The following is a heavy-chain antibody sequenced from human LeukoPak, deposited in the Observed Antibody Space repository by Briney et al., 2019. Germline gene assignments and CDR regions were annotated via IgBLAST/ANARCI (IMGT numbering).Heavy chain of an antibody. Sequence: GGSLRLSCAAYGFTFSIYSMNWVRQAQGKGLEWVSYISSSSSTIYYADSVKGRFTISRDNAKNSLYLQMNSLRAEDTAVYYCARSSSGLYYYYGMDVWGQGTTVTVSS. CDR3: ARSSSGLYYYYGMDV. CDR1: GFTFSIYS. D-gene: IGHD6-19*01. V-gene: IGHV3-48*01. CDR2: ISSSSSTI. J-gene: IGHJ6*02.